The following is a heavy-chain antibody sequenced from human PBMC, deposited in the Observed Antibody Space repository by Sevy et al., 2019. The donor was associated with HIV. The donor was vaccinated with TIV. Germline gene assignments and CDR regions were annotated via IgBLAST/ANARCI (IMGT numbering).Heavy chain of an antibody. Sequence: ASVKVSYKASGGTFSSYAISWVRQAPGQGLEWMGGIIPIFGTANYAQKFQGRVTITADESTSTAYMELSSLRSEDTAVYYCASSHTYYDYVWGSYRYAAYWGQGTLVTVSS. CDR2: IIPIFGTA. CDR3: ASSHTYYDYVWGSYRYAAY. D-gene: IGHD3-16*02. J-gene: IGHJ4*02. V-gene: IGHV1-69*13. CDR1: GGTFSSYA.